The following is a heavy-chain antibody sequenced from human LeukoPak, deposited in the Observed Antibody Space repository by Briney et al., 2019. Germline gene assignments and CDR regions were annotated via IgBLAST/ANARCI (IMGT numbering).Heavy chain of an antibody. CDR1: GFTFNNYA. CDR2: ISGNGGST. V-gene: IGHV3-23*01. CDR3: VSEVGQLKD. J-gene: IGHJ4*02. D-gene: IGHD6-13*01. Sequence: GGSLRLSCAVSGFTFNNYAMTWVRPAPGKGLDWVSVISGNGGSTYYADSVKCRFTISRDDSKSTLYLQMNSLRAEDTAVYYCVSEVGQLKDWGQGTLVTVSS.